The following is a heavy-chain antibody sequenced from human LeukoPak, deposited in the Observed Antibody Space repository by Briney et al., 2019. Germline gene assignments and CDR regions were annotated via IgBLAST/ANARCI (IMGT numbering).Heavy chain of an antibody. CDR3: AKEDQRTYSDFWSGGVYFDY. CDR1: GFTFSSYA. Sequence: PGGPLRLSCAASGFTFSSYAMSWVRQAPGKGLEWVSAISGSGGSTYYADSVKGRFTISRDNSKNTLYLQMNSLRAEDTAVYYCAKEDQRTYSDFWSGGVYFDYWGQGTLVTVSS. J-gene: IGHJ4*02. V-gene: IGHV3-23*01. CDR2: ISGSGGST. D-gene: IGHD3-3*01.